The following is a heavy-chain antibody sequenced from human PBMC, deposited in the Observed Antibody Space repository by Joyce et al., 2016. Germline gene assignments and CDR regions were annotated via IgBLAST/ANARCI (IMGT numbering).Heavy chain of an antibody. CDR3: ARIGNYYDSSGWTDY. CDR1: GGSISSSSFY. CDR2: ICSSGST. J-gene: IGHJ4*02. V-gene: IGHV4-39*01. Sequence: QLQLQESGPGLVRPSETLSLTCTVSGGSISSSSFYWGWIRQPPEKGLEWIGEICSSGSTHYNPSLKSRVTISVDTSMNQCSLKLSSVTAADTAVYYCARIGNYYDSSGWTDYWGQGTLVTVSS. D-gene: IGHD3-22*01.